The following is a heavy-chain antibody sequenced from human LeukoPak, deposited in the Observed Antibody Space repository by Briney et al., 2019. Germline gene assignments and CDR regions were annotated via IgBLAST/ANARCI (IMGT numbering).Heavy chain of an antibody. CDR3: ARHPPYSSSRRGWFDP. V-gene: IGHV4-39*01. D-gene: IGHD6-13*01. CDR2: IYYSGST. J-gene: IGHJ5*02. CDR1: GGSISSSNYY. Sequence: PSETLSLTCTVSGGSISSSNYYWGWIRQPPGKGLEWIGSIYYSGSTYYDPSLKSRVTISVDTSKNQFSLKLSSVTAADTAVYYCARHPPYSSSRRGWFDPWGQGTLVTVSS.